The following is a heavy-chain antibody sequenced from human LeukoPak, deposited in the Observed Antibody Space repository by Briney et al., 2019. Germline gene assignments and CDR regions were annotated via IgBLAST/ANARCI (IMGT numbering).Heavy chain of an antibody. D-gene: IGHD2/OR15-2a*01. V-gene: IGHV4-4*02. CDR1: GGSISSGYW. Sequence: SETLSLTCDVSGGSISSGYWWSWVRQLPGKGLEWIGEIHHGGSTNYNPSLKSRATISVDKSKNQFSVMLTPVTASDTAVYYCAGNAYYSADYWGQGTLVTVSS. CDR3: AGNAYYSADY. CDR2: IHHGGST. J-gene: IGHJ4*02.